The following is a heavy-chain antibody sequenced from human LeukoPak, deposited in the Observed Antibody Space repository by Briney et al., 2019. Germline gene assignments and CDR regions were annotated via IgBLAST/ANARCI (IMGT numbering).Heavy chain of an antibody. J-gene: IGHJ6*04. CDR3: AKGYNWNYRGRVDV. D-gene: IGHD1-7*01. CDR2: ISSSGSTI. Sequence: KPGGSLRLSCAASGFTFSDYYMSWIRQAPGKGLEWVSYISSSGSTIYYADSVKGRFTISRDNSKNTLYLQMNSLRAEDTALYYCAKGYNWNYRGRVDVWGKGTTVTVSS. V-gene: IGHV3-11*01. CDR1: GFTFSDYY.